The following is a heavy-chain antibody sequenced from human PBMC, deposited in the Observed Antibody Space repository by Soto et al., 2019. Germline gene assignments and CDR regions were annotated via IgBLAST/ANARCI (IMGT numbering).Heavy chain of an antibody. V-gene: IGHV1-46*03. CDR2: INPSGGST. CDR3: ARASCIRYFDWLLDY. D-gene: IGHD3-9*01. Sequence: QVQLVQSGAEVKKPGASVKVSCKASGYTFTSYYMHWVRQAPGQGLEWMGIINPSGGSTSYAQKFQGRVTMTRDTSTSTVYMELSSLRSEDTAVYYCARASCIRYFDWLLDYWGQGTLVTVSS. CDR1: GYTFTSYY. J-gene: IGHJ4*02.